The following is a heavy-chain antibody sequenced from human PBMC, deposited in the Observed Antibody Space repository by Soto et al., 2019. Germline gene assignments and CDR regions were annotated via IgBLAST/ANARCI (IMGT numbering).Heavy chain of an antibody. CDR1: GFTFSSYA. V-gene: IGHV3-23*01. D-gene: IGHD3-10*01. CDR2: ISNSGGTT. Sequence: PGGSLRLSCAASGFTFSSYAMSWVRHAPGKGLQWVSAISNSGGTTYYADSVKGRFTISRDNSKNTLYLQMNSLRAEDTAVYYCAKYNYYGSGSYYNDFDSWGQGTLVTVSS. CDR3: AKYNYYGSGSYYNDFDS. J-gene: IGHJ4*02.